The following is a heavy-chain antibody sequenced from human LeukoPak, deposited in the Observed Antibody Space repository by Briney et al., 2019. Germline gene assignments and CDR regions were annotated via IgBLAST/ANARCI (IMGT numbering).Heavy chain of an antibody. CDR2: IIPIFGTA. V-gene: IGHV1-69*01. CDR3: ARGKGDCSGGSCYGNDAFDI. J-gene: IGHJ3*02. CDR1: GCTFSSYA. D-gene: IGHD2-15*01. Sequence: VASVKVSCKASGCTFSSYAMSWVRQAPGQGLEWMGGIIPIFGTANYAQKVQGRVTITADESTSTAYMELSSLRSEDTAVYYCARGKGDCSGGSCYGNDAFDIWGQGTMVTVSS.